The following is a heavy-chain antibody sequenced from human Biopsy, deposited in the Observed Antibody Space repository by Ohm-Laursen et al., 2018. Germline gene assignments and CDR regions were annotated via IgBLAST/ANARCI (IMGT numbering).Heavy chain of an antibody. CDR3: ARGEGSSWFDP. D-gene: IGHD1-26*01. V-gene: IGHV1-24*01. J-gene: IGHJ5*02. Sequence: GSSVKVSCKVSGYTLTALSMHWVRQAPGRGLEWMGSFAPENGKTIYAQKFQGRITMTEDTSTDTAYMELSSLTSDDTAVYFCARGEGSSWFDPWGHGTLVTVSS. CDR1: GYTLTALS. CDR2: FAPENGKT.